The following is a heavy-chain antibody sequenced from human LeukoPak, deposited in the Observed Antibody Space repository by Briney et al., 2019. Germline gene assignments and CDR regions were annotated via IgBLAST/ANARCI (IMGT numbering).Heavy chain of an antibody. CDR1: GYASTSYY. CDR2: MNPSGGST. D-gene: IGHD1-7*01. Sequence: GASGKVSCKASGYASTSYYMHWVRQAPAQGLEWMGIMNPSGGSTSYAQKFQGRVTMTRDTSTSTVYMELRSLRSVDTAVYYCAKGELWPYYFDHWGQGPLVTVSS. CDR3: AKGELWPYYFDH. V-gene: IGHV1-46*01. J-gene: IGHJ4*02.